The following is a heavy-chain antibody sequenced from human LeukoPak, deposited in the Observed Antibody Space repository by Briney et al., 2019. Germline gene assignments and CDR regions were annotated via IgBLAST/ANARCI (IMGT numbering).Heavy chain of an antibody. V-gene: IGHV3-53*01. CDR1: GFTVSSNY. CDR2: IYSGGST. CDR3: ARDAMVRGAGPFGPYYYYGMDV. J-gene: IGHJ6*02. Sequence: PGGSLRLSCAASGFTVSSNYMSWVRQAPGKGLEWVSVIYSGGSTYYADSVKGRFTISRDNSKYTLYLQMNSLRAEDTAVYYCARDAMVRGAGPFGPYYYYGMDVWGQGTTVTVSS. D-gene: IGHD3-10*01.